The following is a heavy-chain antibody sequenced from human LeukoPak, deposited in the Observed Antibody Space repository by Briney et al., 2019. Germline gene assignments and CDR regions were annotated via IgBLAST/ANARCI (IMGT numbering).Heavy chain of an antibody. CDR2: ISGSGGST. V-gene: IGHV3-23*01. J-gene: IGHJ5*02. CDR3: AHHSVYSSSWYQASWFDP. CDR1: GFTFSSYA. Sequence: PGGSLRLSCAASGFTFSSYAMSWVRQAPGKGLEWVSAISGSGGSTYYADSVKGRFTISRDNSKNTLYLQMNSLRAEDTAVYYCAHHSVYSSSWYQASWFDPWGQGTLVTVSS. D-gene: IGHD6-13*01.